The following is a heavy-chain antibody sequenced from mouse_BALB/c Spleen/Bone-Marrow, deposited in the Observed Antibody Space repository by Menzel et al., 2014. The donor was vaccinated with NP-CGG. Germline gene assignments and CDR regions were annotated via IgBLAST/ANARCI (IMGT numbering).Heavy chain of an antibody. CDR3: VKGVYGSPFAY. J-gene: IGHJ3*01. D-gene: IGHD2-1*01. CDR1: GYSFTGYY. V-gene: IGHV1S34*01. Sequence: LVKTGASVKISCKASGYSFTGYYMHWVKQSHGKSLEWIGYISCYNGATSYNQKFKSKGTFTVDTSSSTAYMQFNSLTSEDYEVYYCVKGVYGSPFAYWGQGTLVTVSA. CDR2: ISCYNGAT.